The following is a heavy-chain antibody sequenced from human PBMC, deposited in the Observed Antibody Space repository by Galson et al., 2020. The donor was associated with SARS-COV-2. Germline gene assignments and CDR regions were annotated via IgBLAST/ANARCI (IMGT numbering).Heavy chain of an antibody. CDR3: ATATPITMTGWFDP. CDR1: GYTLTELS. CDR2: FDPEDGET. J-gene: IGHJ5*02. Sequence: ISCKVSGYTLTELSMHWVRQAPGKGLEWMGGFDPEDGETIYAQKFQGRVTMTEDKSTDTAYMELSSLRSEDTAVYYCATATPITMTGWFDPWGQGTLVTVSS. V-gene: IGHV1-24*01. D-gene: IGHD3-22*01.